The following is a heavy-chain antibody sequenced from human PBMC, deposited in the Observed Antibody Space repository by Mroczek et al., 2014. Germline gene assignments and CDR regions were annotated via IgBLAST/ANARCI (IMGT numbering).Heavy chain of an antibody. CDR2: ISGSGGST. CDR1: GFTFSSYA. D-gene: IGHD3-3*01. CDR3: AKAGRGDYDFWSGYFDY. V-gene: IGHV3-23*01. J-gene: IGHJ4*02. Sequence: EVQLLETGGGLVQPGGSLRLSCAASGFTFSSYAMSWVRQAPGKGLEWVSAISGSGGSTYYADSVKGRFTISRDNSKNTLYLQMNSLRAEDTAVYYCAKAGRGDYDFWSGYFDYWGPGNPGHRLL.